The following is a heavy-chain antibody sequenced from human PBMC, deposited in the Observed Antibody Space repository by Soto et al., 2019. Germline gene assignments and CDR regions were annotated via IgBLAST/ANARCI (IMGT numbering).Heavy chain of an antibody. V-gene: IGHV3-30*18. Sequence: QVQLVESGGGVVQPGKSLRLSCAGSGFTFSSYGMDWVRQAPGKGLAWVAVISYDGSNKYYADSVKGRFTISRENSKNTLYLQMSSLRADDTAVYYCAKDRMGAGVRGYFDYWGQGTLVTVSS. CDR3: AKDRMGAGVRGYFDY. D-gene: IGHD3-10*01. J-gene: IGHJ4*02. CDR1: GFTFSSYG. CDR2: ISYDGSNK.